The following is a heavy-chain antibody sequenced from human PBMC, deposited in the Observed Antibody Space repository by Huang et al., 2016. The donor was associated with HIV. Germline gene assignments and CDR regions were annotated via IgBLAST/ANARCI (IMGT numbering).Heavy chain of an antibody. Sequence: QVQLVQSGAEVKTPGSSVKVSCKASGGPFSTYAISWVRQAPGQGLEWMGGIIHMCGTPNYARKFQGRVTITADDSTSTTYVEVSSLRSEDTALYYCARGQLGSYGDYDVLYWGQGTLVTVSS. CDR3: ARGQLGSYGDYDVLY. D-gene: IGHD4-17*01. V-gene: IGHV1-69*13. CDR1: GGPFSTYA. J-gene: IGHJ4*02. CDR2: IIHMCGTP.